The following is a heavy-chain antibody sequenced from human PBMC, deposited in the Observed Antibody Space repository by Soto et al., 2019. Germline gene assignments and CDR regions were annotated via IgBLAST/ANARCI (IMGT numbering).Heavy chain of an antibody. CDR2: ISAYNGNT. V-gene: IGHV1-18*01. J-gene: IGHJ6*02. D-gene: IGHD5-12*01. CDR3: ARDIVATIIVGIYYYYGMDV. Sequence: ASVKVSCKASGYTFTSYGISWVRQAPGQGLEWMGWISAYNGNTNYAQKLQGRVTMTTDTSTSTAYMELRSLRSDDTAVYYCARDIVATIIVGIYYYYGMDVWGQGTTVTVSS. CDR1: GYTFTSYG.